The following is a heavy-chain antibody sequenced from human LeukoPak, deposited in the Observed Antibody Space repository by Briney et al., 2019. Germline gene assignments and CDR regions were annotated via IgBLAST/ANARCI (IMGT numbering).Heavy chain of an antibody. V-gene: IGHV4-4*07. CDR3: AREPTSGREPTSGRPLDY. CDR2: IYSSGSN. J-gene: IGHJ4*02. D-gene: IGHD5-12*01. CDR1: GGSISGYF. Sequence: PSETLSLTCTVSGGSISGYFWTWIRQPAGKGLGWIGRIYSSGSNNYNPSLKNRVTMSLDTSKNHFSLNLTSVTAADTAVYYCAREPTSGREPTSGRPLDYWGQGTLVTVSS.